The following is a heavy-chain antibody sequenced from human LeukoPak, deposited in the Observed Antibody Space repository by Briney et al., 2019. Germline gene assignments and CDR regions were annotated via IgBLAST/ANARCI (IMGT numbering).Heavy chain of an antibody. Sequence: GESLKISCKGSGYSFTNYWIGWVRQMPGKGLEWLGIIYPGDSDTRYSPSFQGQVTISADKSISTAYLQWSSLKASDTAMYYCARHLLRGVTNDAFDIWGQGTMVTVSS. CDR3: ARHLLRGVTNDAFDI. CDR1: GYSFTNYW. J-gene: IGHJ3*02. CDR2: IYPGDSDT. D-gene: IGHD3-10*01. V-gene: IGHV5-51*01.